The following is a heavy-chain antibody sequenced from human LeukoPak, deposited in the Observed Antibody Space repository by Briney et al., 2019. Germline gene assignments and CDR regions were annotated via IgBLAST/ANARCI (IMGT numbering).Heavy chain of an antibody. V-gene: IGHV3-11*04. J-gene: IGHJ4*02. CDR1: GGSFSDNY. CDR3: ARDGGSAWFLDY. Sequence: LSLTCAGYGGSFSDNYMSWIRQAPGKRLEWVSYISSSGNTTYNADSVKGRFSITRDNAKNSLYLQMNSLRAEDTAVYYCARDGGSAWFLDYWGQGTLVTVSS. D-gene: IGHD6-19*01. CDR2: ISSSGNTT.